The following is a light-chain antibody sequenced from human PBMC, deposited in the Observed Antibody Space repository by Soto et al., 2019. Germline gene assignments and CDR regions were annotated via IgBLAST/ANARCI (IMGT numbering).Light chain of an antibody. J-gene: IGLJ3*02. V-gene: IGLV1-47*01. CDR1: NSNIGSNS. CDR2: RNN. CDR3: AAWDDSLVA. Sequence: QSVLTQPPSLSGTPGQRVTISCSGGNSNIGSNSVYWYQPLPGTAPKLLIYRNNQRPSGVPDRFSGSKSGTSASLAISGLRSEDEADYFCAAWDDSLVAFGGGTKLTVL.